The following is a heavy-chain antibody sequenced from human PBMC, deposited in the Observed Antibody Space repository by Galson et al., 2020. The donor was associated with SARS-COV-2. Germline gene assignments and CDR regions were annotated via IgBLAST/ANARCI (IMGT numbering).Heavy chain of an antibody. CDR1: GYTFTDYW. J-gene: IGHJ6*03. D-gene: IGHD6-19*01. CDR3: ARQAQQWLAFTYFYYMDV. Sequence: KVSCRGSGYTFTDYWIPWVRQMPGQGLEWMGSINPGASDTSYSPSFQGQVTFSADKSISTAYLQWSSLAASDTAMYYCARQAQQWLAFTYFYYMDVWGRGTTVTVSS. V-gene: IGHV5-51*01. CDR2: INPGASDT.